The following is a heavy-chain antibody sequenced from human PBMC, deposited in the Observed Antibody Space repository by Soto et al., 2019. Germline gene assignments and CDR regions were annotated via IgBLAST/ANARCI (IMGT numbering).Heavy chain of an antibody. CDR2: ISYDGIIK. CDR1: GFTFSNYG. Sequence: QVQLVESGGGVVQPGRSLRLSCAASGFTFSNYGMHWVRQAPGKGLEWVAVISYDGIIKYYADSVKGRFTISRDNSKNTLYLQMNSLSAEDTAVYSCAKDQYYDSSFDYWGQGTLVTVSS. D-gene: IGHD3-22*01. J-gene: IGHJ4*02. CDR3: AKDQYYDSSFDY. V-gene: IGHV3-30*18.